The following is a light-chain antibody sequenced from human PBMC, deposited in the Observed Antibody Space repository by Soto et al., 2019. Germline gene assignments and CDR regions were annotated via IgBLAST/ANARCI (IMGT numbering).Light chain of an antibody. V-gene: IGLV2-8*01. CDR2: EVN. CDR3: SSYTSSRDYV. Sequence: QSALTQPPSASGSPGQSVTISCTGTSSDVGGYNYVSWFQQHPGKAPKLIIHEVNQRPSGVPDRFSGSKSGNTASLTVSGLQAEDEGTYYCSSYTSSRDYVFGIGTKVTVL. CDR1: SSDVGGYNY. J-gene: IGLJ1*01.